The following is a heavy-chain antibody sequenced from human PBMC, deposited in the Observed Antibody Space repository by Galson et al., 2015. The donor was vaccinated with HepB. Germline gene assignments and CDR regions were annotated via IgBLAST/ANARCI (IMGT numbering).Heavy chain of an antibody. CDR1: GFTFSDHY. CDR2: SRNKAKSYTT. V-gene: IGHV3-72*01. CDR3: ARCSRQSGGYYADY. D-gene: IGHD3-22*01. J-gene: IGHJ4*02. Sequence: SLRLSCAASGFTFSDHYIDWVRQAPGKGLEWVGRSRNKAKSYTTEYAASVKGRFTISRDDSKNSLYLQMNSLNTEDTAVYYCARCSRQSGGYYADYWGQGTLVTVSS.